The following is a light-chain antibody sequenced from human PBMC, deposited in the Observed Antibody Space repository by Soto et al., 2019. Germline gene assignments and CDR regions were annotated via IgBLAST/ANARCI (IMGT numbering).Light chain of an antibody. CDR2: EVT. CDR1: SSDVGEYNS. V-gene: IGLV2-14*01. Sequence: QSALTQPASVSGSPGQSITISCTGTSSDVGEYNSVSWYQQHPGKAPKLIIYEVTNRPSGVSDRLSGSKSGNTASLTISGIQAEDEADYYCSSYTSSSTYVFGVGTKLTVL. CDR3: SSYTSSSTYV. J-gene: IGLJ1*01.